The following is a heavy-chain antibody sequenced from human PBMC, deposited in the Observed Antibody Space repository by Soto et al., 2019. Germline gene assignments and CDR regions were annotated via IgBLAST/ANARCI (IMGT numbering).Heavy chain of an antibody. CDR3: AKSVVLVDHAYMDV. D-gene: IGHD2-21*01. J-gene: IGHJ6*03. CDR1: GGPFSSYI. CDR2: VIHIQGRA. V-gene: IGHV1-69*02. Sequence: HVQLVESGAEVKNPWSSVKVSFEASGGPFSSYIFPWVRQAPGQGLAWMGRVIHIQGRATYALQFQDRVTITEDNSRNTVYMELRSLKPNYTALYYFAKSVVLVDHAYMDVWGKGTTVTVYS.